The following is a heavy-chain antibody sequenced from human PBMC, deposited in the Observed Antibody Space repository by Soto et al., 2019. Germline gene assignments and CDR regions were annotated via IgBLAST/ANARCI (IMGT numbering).Heavy chain of an antibody. CDR1: GFTCSAYW. CDR3: TRHGYKNGMDV. CDR2: IKQDGSDK. V-gene: IGHV3-7*01. D-gene: IGHD5-18*01. Sequence: PGGSVTLSCAASGFTCSAYWMSWVRQAPGRGLEWVANIKQDGSDKYYVDSVKGRFTMSRDNAKNSLYLQMNGLRAEDTAVYFCTRHGYKNGMDVWGQGTTVTVS. J-gene: IGHJ6*02.